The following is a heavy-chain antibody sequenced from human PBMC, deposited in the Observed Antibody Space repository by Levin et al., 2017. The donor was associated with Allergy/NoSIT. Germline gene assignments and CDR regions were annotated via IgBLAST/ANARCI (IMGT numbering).Heavy chain of an antibody. CDR3: ARHFSSMTTVTTYLGWFDP. V-gene: IGHV1-2*02. J-gene: IGHJ5*02. CDR1: GYTFTGYY. Sequence: ASVKVSCKASGYTFTGYYMHWVRQAPGQGLEWMGWINPNSGGTNYAQKFQGRVTMTRDTSISTAYMELSRLRSDDTAVYYCARHFSSMTTVTTYLGWFDPWGQGTLVTVSS. CDR2: INPNSGGT. D-gene: IGHD4-17*01.